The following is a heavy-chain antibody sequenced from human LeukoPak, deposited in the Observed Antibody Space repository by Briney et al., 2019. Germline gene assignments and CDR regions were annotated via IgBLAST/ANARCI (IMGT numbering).Heavy chain of an antibody. J-gene: IGHJ5*02. D-gene: IGHD2-2*01. V-gene: IGHV4-34*01. Sequence: SETLSLTSAVYGGSFSGYYWSWIRQPPGKGLEWSGEINHSGSTNYNPSLKSRVTISVDTSKNQFSLKLSSVTAADTAVYYCARDIVVVPAAIRRVRWFDPWGQGTLVTVSS. CDR1: GGSFSGYY. CDR3: ARDIVVVPAAIRRVRWFDP. CDR2: INHSGST.